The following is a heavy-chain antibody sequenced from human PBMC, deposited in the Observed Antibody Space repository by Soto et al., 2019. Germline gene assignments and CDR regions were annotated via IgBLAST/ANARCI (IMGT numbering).Heavy chain of an antibody. CDR2: ISYDGSNK. CDR1: GFTFSSYA. CDR3: ERWGRIAVVGVVDY. Sequence: QVQLVESGGGVVQPGRSLRLSCAASGFTFSSYAMHWVRQAPGKGLEWVAVISYDGSNKYYADSVKGRFTISRDNSKKTLYLQMNSMSAEKAALYYCERWGRIAVVGVVDYWGQGTLVTVSS. V-gene: IGHV3-30-3*01. J-gene: IGHJ4*02. D-gene: IGHD3-3*01.